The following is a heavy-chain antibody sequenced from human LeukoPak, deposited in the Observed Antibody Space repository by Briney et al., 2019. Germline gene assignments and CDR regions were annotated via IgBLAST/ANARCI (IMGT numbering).Heavy chain of an antibody. D-gene: IGHD6-13*01. CDR1: GFTFSSYG. J-gene: IGHJ4*02. CDR2: ISGSGGST. Sequence: GGTLRLSCAASGFTFSSYGMSWVRQAPGKGLEWVSAISGSGGSTYYADSVKGRFTISRDNSKNTLYLQMNSLRAEDTAVYYCAKGPGRYSSSFFDYWGQGTLVTVSS. CDR3: AKGPGRYSSSFFDY. V-gene: IGHV3-23*01.